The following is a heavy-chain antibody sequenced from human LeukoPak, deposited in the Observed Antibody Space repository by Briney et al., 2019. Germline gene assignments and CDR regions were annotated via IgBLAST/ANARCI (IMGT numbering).Heavy chain of an antibody. CDR2: IRSKAYGGTT. CDR1: GFTFGDYT. CDR3: TANMTTVTPFDY. V-gene: IGHV3-49*04. J-gene: IGHJ4*02. Sequence: GGSQRLSCTVSGFTFGDYTMSWVRQAPGKGLEWVGFIRSKAYGGTTEYAASVTGRFTISRDDSKSIAYLQMNSLKTEDTAVYYCTANMTTVTPFDYWGQGTLVTVSS. D-gene: IGHD4-17*01.